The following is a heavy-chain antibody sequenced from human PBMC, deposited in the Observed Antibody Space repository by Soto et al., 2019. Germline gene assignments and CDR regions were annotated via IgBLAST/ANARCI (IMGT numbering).Heavy chain of an antibody. CDR3: ARRSYYGSGSIFDY. V-gene: IGHV4-39*01. CDR1: GGSISSSGYY. Sequence: QLQLQESGPGLVKPSETLSLTCTVSGGSISSSGYYWGWIRQPPGKGLEWIGNIYYSGSTNYNPSLKRRVTISVGTSKSQFAVKLSSVTAADTAVYYCARRSYYGSGSIFDYWGRGTLVTVSS. CDR2: IYYSGST. J-gene: IGHJ4*02. D-gene: IGHD3-10*01.